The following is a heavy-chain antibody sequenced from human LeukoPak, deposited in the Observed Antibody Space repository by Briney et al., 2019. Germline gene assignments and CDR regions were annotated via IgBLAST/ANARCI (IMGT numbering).Heavy chain of an antibody. CDR2: ISGSGGST. D-gene: IGHD3-3*01. CDR1: GFTFSSYA. V-gene: IGHV3-23*01. J-gene: IGHJ4*02. Sequence: GGSLRLSRAASGFTFSSYAMSWVRQAPGKGLEWVSAISGSGGSTYYADSVKGRFTISRDNSKNTLYLQMNSLRAEDTAVYYCAKDRITIFGVVSIRPLDYWGQGTLVTVSS. CDR3: AKDRITIFGVVSIRPLDY.